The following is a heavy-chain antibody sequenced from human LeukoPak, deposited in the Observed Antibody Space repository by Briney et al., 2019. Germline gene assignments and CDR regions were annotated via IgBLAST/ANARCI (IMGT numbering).Heavy chain of an antibody. CDR3: ARPRGLGLGAFDI. Sequence: PSQTLSLTCTVSGGSISSGGYSWSWIRQPPGKGLEWIGYIYHSGSTYYNPSLKSRVTISVDRSKNQFSLKLSSVTAADTAVYYCARPRGLGLGAFDIWGQGTMVTVSS. V-gene: IGHV4-30-2*01. CDR2: IYHSGST. J-gene: IGHJ3*02. CDR1: GGSISSGGYS. D-gene: IGHD3-16*01.